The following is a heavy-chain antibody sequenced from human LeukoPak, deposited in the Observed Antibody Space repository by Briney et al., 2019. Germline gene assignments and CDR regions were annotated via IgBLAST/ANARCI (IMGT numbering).Heavy chain of an antibody. D-gene: IGHD3-22*01. CDR1: GYTFTNYY. J-gene: IGHJ4*02. CDR2: INPSGDNT. Sequence: ASVKVSCKASGYTFTNYYIHWVRQAPGQGLEWMGIINPSGDNTWYAQKFQGRVTMTRDMSTSTAYMELSSLRSEDTAVYYCARGIDGDYYDSSGDFDYWGQGTLVTASS. CDR3: ARGIDGDYYDSSGDFDY. V-gene: IGHV1-46*01.